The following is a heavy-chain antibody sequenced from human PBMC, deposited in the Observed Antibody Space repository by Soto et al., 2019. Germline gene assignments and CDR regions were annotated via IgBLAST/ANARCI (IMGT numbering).Heavy chain of an antibody. J-gene: IGHJ4*02. CDR3: VKGRAFRAVAGSDQ. Sequence: VQLSESGGGLIQPGGSLRLSCVASGFTFRSYVMSWVRQAPGKGLEWVSDISGNADSTNYADSVRGRFTISRDNSKNTLYLRKNSLRVEDTGRYYCVKGRAFRAVAGSDQWGQGTQVTVSA. D-gene: IGHD6-19*01. CDR1: GFTFRSYV. V-gene: IGHV3-23*01. CDR2: ISGNADST.